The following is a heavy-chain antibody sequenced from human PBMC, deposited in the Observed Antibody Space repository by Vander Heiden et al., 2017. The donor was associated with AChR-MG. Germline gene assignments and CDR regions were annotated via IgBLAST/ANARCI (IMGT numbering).Heavy chain of an antibody. CDR3: TTDIAVAGTWSD. V-gene: IGHV3-15*01. Sequence: EGQLVESGGDLVKPGGSLRLSCAGSGFASSNAWMRWVRQAPGKGPEWVGRIKSKTAGGTIDYVAPVKDRFTISRDDSKNTVYLQMNSLKSEDTAVYYCTTDIAVAGTWSDWGQGTLVTVSS. CDR1: GFASSNAW. J-gene: IGHJ4*02. D-gene: IGHD6-19*01. CDR2: IKSKTAGGTI.